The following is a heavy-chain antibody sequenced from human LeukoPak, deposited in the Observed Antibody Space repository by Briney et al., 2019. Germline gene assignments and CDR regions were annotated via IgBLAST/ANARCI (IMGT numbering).Heavy chain of an antibody. V-gene: IGHV4-59*01. CDR1: GGSISSYY. Sequence: KPSETLSLTCTVSGGSISSYYWSWIRQPPGMGLEWIGNIFYSGSTNYNPSLKSRVTISVDTSKNEFSLKLSSVTAADTAVYYCVAGWYVWYFDLWGRGTLVTVSS. CDR2: IFYSGST. D-gene: IGHD6-19*01. CDR3: VAGWYVWYFDL. J-gene: IGHJ2*01.